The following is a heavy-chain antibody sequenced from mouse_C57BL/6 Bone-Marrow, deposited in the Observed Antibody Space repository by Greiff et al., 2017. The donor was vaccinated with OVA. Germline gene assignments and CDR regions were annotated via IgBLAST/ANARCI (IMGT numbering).Heavy chain of an antibody. Sequence: EVQGVESGGGLVQPGGSMKLSCVASGFTFSNYWMNWVRQSPEKGLEWVAQIRLKSDNYATHYAESVKGRFTISRDDSKSSVYLQMNNLRAEDTGIYYCTKGAMDYWGQGTSVTVSS. CDR1: GFTFSNYW. CDR3: TKGAMDY. J-gene: IGHJ4*01. V-gene: IGHV6-3*01. CDR2: IRLKSDNYAT.